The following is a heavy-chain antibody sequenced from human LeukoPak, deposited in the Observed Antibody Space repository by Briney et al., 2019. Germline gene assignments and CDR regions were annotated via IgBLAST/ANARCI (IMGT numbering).Heavy chain of an antibody. V-gene: IGHV1-69*02. CDR1: GGTFSSYT. D-gene: IGHD3-22*01. J-gene: IGHJ4*02. CDR3: AYYYDSSGYYSQFDY. CDR2: IITILGIA. Sequence: GASVKVSCKASGGTFSSYTISWVRQAPGQGLEWMGRIITILGIANYAQKFQGRVTITADKSTSTAYMELSSLRSEDTAVYYCAYYYDSSGYYSQFDYWGQGTLVTVSS.